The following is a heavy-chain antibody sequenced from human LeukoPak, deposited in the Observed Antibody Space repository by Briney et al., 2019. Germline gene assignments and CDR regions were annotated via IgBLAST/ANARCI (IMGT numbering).Heavy chain of an antibody. CDR2: INSDGSSA. Sequence: PGGALRLSCAASGFTFSSYWMHWVRQAPGKGLVWVSRINSDGSSASYADSVKGRVTISRDNAKNTLYLQMNSLRAEDTAVYYCARDTPRAYYYDSSGSREDYWGQGTLVTVSS. J-gene: IGHJ4*02. CDR3: ARDTPRAYYYDSSGSREDY. CDR1: GFTFSSYW. V-gene: IGHV3-74*01. D-gene: IGHD3-22*01.